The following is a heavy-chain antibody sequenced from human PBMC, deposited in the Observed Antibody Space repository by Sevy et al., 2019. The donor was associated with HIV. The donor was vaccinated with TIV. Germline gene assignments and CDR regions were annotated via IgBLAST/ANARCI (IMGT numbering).Heavy chain of an antibody. CDR1: GFTFSSYW. J-gene: IGHJ5*02. V-gene: IGHV3-7*01. CDR2: MKEDGSER. D-gene: IGHD2-8*01. CDR3: TRNGGAFDNGFDP. Sequence: GGSLRLSCAASGFTFSSYWMSWVRQAPGKGLEWVATMKEDGSERNYVDSVKGRFTISRDNAKNSLYLQMNSLRAEDTAVYYCTRNGGAFDNGFDPWGQRTLVTVSS.